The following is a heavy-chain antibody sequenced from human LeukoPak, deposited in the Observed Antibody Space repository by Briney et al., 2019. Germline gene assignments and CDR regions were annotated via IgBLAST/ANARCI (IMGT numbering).Heavy chain of an antibody. V-gene: IGHV3-48*01. CDR1: GITFSTYS. J-gene: IGHJ4*02. CDR3: ARDPANLEYSSSSGLDY. D-gene: IGHD6-6*01. Sequence: QPGGSLRLSCAASGITFSTYSMNWVRQAPGKGLEWVSYISSSSSTIDYADSVKGRFTISRDNAKNSLYLQMNSLRAEDTALYYCARDPANLEYSSSSGLDYWGQGTLVTVSS. CDR2: ISSSSSTI.